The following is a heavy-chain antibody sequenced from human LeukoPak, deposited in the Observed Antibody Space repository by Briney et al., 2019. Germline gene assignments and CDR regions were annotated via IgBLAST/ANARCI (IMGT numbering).Heavy chain of an antibody. J-gene: IGHJ4*02. CDR2: IYSGGST. CDR3: PAEAGIRYFDWPTHFDY. V-gene: IGHV3-66*01. Sequence: PGGSLRLSCAASGFTVSSNYMSWVRQAPGKGLEWVSVIYSGGSTYYADSVKGRFTISRDNSKNTLYLQMNSLRAEDTAVYFFPAEAGIRYFDWPTHFDYWGQGTLVTVSS. D-gene: IGHD3-9*01. CDR1: GFTVSSNY.